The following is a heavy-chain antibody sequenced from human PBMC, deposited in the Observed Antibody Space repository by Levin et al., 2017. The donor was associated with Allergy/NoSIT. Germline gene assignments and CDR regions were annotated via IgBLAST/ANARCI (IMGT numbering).Heavy chain of an antibody. V-gene: IGHV3-30-3*01. Sequence: GESLKISCAASGFTFSSYAMHWVRQAPGKGLEWVAVISYDGSNKYYADSVKGRFTISRDNSKNTLYLQMNSLRAEDTAVYYCARDRGYCSSTSCRDDAFDIWGQGTMVTVSS. J-gene: IGHJ3*02. CDR3: ARDRGYCSSTSCRDDAFDI. CDR2: ISYDGSNK. D-gene: IGHD2-2*01. CDR1: GFTFSSYA.